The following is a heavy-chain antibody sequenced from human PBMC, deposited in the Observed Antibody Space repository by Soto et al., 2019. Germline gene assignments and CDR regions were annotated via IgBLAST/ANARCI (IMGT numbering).Heavy chain of an antibody. CDR2: LKWNGDNV. J-gene: IGHJ4*02. V-gene: IGHV3-9*01. CDR3: AKDGGHCSGVDCFFDT. CDR1: GFNFDAYA. D-gene: IGHD2-21*02. Sequence: GGSLRLSCAASGFNFDAYAMHWVRQAPGKGLEWVSGLKWNGDNVGYADSVRGRFTISRDNAKNSLYLQMNSLRVEGTAFYYCAKDGGHCSGVDCFFDTWGQGTLVTVSS.